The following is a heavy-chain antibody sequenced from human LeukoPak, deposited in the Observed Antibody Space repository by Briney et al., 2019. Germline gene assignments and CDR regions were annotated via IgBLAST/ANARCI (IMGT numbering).Heavy chain of an antibody. J-gene: IGHJ2*01. CDR1: GFTFSRYW. V-gene: IGHV3-7*01. Sequence: PGGSLRLSCVGPGFTFSRYWLNWVRQAPGKGLEWVANMNQDGSEIYYLDSVKGRFTISRDNAKNSVYLQMNGLKAEDTAVYHRVGGPGWVFDLWGRGTLVTVSS. D-gene: IGHD6-19*01. CDR2: MNQDGSEI. CDR3: VGGPGWVFDL.